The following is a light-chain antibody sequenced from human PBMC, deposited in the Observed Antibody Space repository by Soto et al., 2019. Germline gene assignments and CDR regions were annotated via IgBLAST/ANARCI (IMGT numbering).Light chain of an antibody. CDR2: SAS. J-gene: IGKJ5*01. Sequence: EIVMTQSPATLSVSPGERATLSCRASQSVSTNLAWYQQKLGQAPRLLIYSASTTATGIPARFSGSGSGTEFTLSISSLQSEDFAVYYCQQYNDWPITFGQGTRLEIK. V-gene: IGKV3-15*01. CDR1: QSVSTN. CDR3: QQYNDWPIT.